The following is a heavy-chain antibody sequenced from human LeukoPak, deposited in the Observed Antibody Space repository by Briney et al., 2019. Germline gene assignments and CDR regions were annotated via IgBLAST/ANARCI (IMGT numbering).Heavy chain of an antibody. V-gene: IGHV3-53*01. CDR3: ARYDSSGYGIASIDY. CDR1: GFTVSSNY. J-gene: IGHJ4*02. D-gene: IGHD3-22*01. Sequence: GGSLRLSCAASGFTVSSNYMSWVRQAPGKGLEWVSVIYSGGSTYYADSVKGRFTISRDNSKNTLYLQMNSLRAEDTAVYYCARYDSSGYGIASIDYWGQGTLVTVSS. CDR2: IYSGGST.